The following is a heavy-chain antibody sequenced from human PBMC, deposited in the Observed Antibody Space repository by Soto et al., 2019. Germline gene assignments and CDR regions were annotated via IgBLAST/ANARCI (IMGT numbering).Heavy chain of an antibody. D-gene: IGHD3-16*01. CDR2: MNARRGDT. J-gene: IGHJ6*02. V-gene: IGHV1-8*01. Sequence: QAHLEQSGAEVKRPGASVKVSCKASGSTFSDFDINWLRQASGQGPEWMGWMNARRGDTFFAQRFQGKFNMTWYTSLSTADMEGGSLTSDDTAMYYCARGNPFNYAGFDVWGQGTTVAVSS. CDR3: ARGNPFNYAGFDV. CDR1: GSTFSDFD.